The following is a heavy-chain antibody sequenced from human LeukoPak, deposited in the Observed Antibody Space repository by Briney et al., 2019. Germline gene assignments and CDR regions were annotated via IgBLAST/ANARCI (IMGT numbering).Heavy chain of an antibody. J-gene: IGHJ6*02. CDR1: GFTFSSYS. CDR2: ISSSSSYI. CDR3: ARAPAYSSSWYPVYYYGMDV. V-gene: IGHV3-21*01. Sequence: GGSLRLSCAASGFTFSSYSMNWVRQAPGKGLEWVSSISSSSSYIYYADSVKGRFTISRDNAKNSLYLQMNSLRAEDTAVYYCARAPAYSSSWYPVYYYGMDVWGQGTTVTVSS. D-gene: IGHD6-13*01.